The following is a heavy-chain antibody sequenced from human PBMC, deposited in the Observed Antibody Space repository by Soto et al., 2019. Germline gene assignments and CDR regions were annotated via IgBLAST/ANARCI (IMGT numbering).Heavy chain of an antibody. V-gene: IGHV3-66*01. CDR3: ATIPAAKYYYFDY. J-gene: IGHJ4*02. D-gene: IGHD3-10*01. CDR2: IYRDGNT. Sequence: PGGSLRLSCAASGVAVSYTYMSWVRQAPEKGLEWVSIIYRDGNTYYSDSVEGRFTISRDKSKNTLYLQMNRLRAEDTAIYYCATIPAAKYYYFDYWGQGTQVIVSS. CDR1: GVAVSYTY.